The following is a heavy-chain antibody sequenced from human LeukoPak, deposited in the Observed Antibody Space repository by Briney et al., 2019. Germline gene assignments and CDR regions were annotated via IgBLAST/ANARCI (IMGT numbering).Heavy chain of an antibody. V-gene: IGHV3-11*06. D-gene: IGHD4-17*01. CDR1: GFTFSDYY. J-gene: IGHJ5*02. CDR2: ISSSSSYT. Sequence: GGSLRLSCAASGFTFSDYYMSWIRQAPGKGLEWVSYISSSSSYTNYADSVKGRFTISRDNAENSLYLQMNSLRAEDTVVYYCARALDYGETNWFDPWGQGTLVTVSS. CDR3: ARALDYGETNWFDP.